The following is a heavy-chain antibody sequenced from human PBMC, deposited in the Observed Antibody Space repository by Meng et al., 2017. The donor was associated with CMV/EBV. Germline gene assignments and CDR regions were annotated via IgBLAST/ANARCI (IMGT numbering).Heavy chain of an antibody. CDR1: GGSISSGDYY. Sequence: QAEVRGSGPGLVKPHQTLSLTCSVFGGSISSGDYYWSWIRQPPGKGLEWIGYIYYSGTTYYNPSLESRVTISVDTSKNQFSLNLSSVTAADTAVYYCARLSGSGTTSTGYHYAFDSWGQGTLVTVSS. D-gene: IGHD3-22*01. CDR3: ARLSGSGTTSTGYHYAFDS. J-gene: IGHJ4*02. CDR2: IYYSGTT. V-gene: IGHV4-30-4*08.